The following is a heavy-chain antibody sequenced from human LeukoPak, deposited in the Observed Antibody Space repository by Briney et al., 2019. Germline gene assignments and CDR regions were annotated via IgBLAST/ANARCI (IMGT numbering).Heavy chain of an antibody. Sequence: SETLSLTCIVSGGSIRSDYWSWVRQPAGKGLEWIGRIYTSCRTNYIPSLNSRVTMSVDTSKNQFSLKLSSVTAADTAVYYCARGYYYDSSVYFDYWGQGTLVPVSS. CDR2: IYTSCRT. CDR1: GGSIRSDY. V-gene: IGHV4-4*07. D-gene: IGHD3-22*01. CDR3: ARGYYYDSSVYFDY. J-gene: IGHJ4*02.